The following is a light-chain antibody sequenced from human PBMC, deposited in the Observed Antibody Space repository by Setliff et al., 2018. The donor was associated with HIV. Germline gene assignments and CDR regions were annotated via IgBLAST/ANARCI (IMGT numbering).Light chain of an antibody. Sequence: LTQPASVSGSPGQSITISCTGTSSDVGGYNSVSWYQQHPGKAPKLILFEVRNRPSGVSDRFSGSKSGNTASLTISGLQAEDEADYYCSSYAISNTLLFGTGTKVTVL. CDR2: EVR. V-gene: IGLV2-14*01. CDR3: SSYAISNTLL. CDR1: SSDVGGYNS. J-gene: IGLJ1*01.